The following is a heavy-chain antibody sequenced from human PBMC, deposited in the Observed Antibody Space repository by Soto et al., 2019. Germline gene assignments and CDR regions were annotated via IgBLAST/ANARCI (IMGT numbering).Heavy chain of an antibody. D-gene: IGHD6-13*01. CDR1: GGTFSSYA. CDR3: ARDRLAAPSNYYYGMDV. Sequence: QVQLVQSGAEVKKPGSSVKVSCKASGGTFSSYAISWVRQAPGQGLEWMVGIIPIFGTANYAQKFQGRVTITADESTSTAYMELSSLRSEDTAVYYCARDRLAAPSNYYYGMDVWGQGTTVTVSS. CDR2: IIPIFGTA. V-gene: IGHV1-69*01. J-gene: IGHJ6*02.